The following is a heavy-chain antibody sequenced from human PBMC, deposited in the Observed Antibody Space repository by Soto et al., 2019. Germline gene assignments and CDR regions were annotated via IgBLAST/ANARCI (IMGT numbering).Heavy chain of an antibody. CDR1: GGSISSGDYY. CDR2: IYYSGST. Sequence: QVQLQESGPGLVKPSQTLSLTCTVSGGSISSGDYYWSWIRQPPGKGLEWIGYIYYSGSTYYNPSLKSRVTISVDTSKNQFSLKLSSVTAADTAVYYCARDRTYYDFWSGYYLSGAFDIWGQGTMVTVSS. D-gene: IGHD3-3*01. J-gene: IGHJ3*02. V-gene: IGHV4-30-4*01. CDR3: ARDRTYYDFWSGYYLSGAFDI.